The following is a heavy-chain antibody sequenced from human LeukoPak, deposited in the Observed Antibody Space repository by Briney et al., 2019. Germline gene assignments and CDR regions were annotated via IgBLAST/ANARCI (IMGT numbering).Heavy chain of an antibody. CDR2: ISAYNGNT. D-gene: IGHD3-3*01. CDR1: GYTFTSYG. J-gene: IGHJ4*02. CDR3: ARAPQIRFLEWLPPFDY. V-gene: IGHV1-18*01. Sequence: ASVKVSCKASGYTFTSYGISWVRQAPGQGLEWMGWISAYNGNTNYAQKLQGRVTMTTDTSTSTAYMELSRLRSDDTAVYYCARAPQIRFLEWLPPFDYWGQGTLVTVSS.